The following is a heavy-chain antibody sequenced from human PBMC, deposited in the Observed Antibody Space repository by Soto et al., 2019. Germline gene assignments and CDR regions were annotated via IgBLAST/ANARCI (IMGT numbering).Heavy chain of an antibody. CDR2: TYYRSKWYN. CDR1: GDSVSSNSAA. CDR3: TRDRIAADHFDY. D-gene: IGHD6-6*01. J-gene: IGHJ4*02. V-gene: IGHV6-1*01. Sequence: WQTLSLTCAISGDSVSSNSAAWNWIRQSPSRGLEWLGRTYYRSKWYNDYAVSVKSRITINPDTSKNQFSLHLNSVTPDDTAVYYCTRDRIAADHFDYWGQGTLVTVSS.